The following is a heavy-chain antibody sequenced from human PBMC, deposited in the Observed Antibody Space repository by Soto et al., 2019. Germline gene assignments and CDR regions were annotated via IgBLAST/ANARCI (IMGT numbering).Heavy chain of an antibody. V-gene: IGHV4-31*03. CDR3: AREGLAYCGGDCYSTGGEGYFDL. D-gene: IGHD2-21*02. J-gene: IGHJ2*01. Sequence: QVQLQESGPGLVKPSQTLSLTCTVSGGSISSGDYYWSWIRQHPGKGLEWIGYIYYSGSTYYNPSLKDRVTISVDTSKNQFSLKLNSGTAADTAVYYCAREGLAYCGGDCYSTGGEGYFDLWGRGTLVTVSS. CDR2: IYYSGST. CDR1: GGSISSGDYY.